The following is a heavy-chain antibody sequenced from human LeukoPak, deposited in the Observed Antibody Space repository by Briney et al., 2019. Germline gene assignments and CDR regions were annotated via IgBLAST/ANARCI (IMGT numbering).Heavy chain of an antibody. V-gene: IGHV1-69*13. CDR1: GGTFSSYA. Sequence: EASVKVSCTASGGTFSSYAISWVRQAPGQGLEWMGGIIPIFGTANYAQKFQGRVTITADESTSTAYMELSSLRSEDTAVYYCAREEVDGSNWFDPWGQETLVTVSS. CDR3: AREEVDGSNWFDP. CDR2: IIPIFGTA. J-gene: IGHJ5*02. D-gene: IGHD2-15*01.